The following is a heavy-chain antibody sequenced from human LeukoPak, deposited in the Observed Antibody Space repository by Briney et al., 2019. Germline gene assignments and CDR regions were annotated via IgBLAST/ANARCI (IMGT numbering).Heavy chain of an antibody. D-gene: IGHD2-2*02. CDR2: ISGSGGST. V-gene: IGHV3-23*01. CDR1: GFTLSSYA. Sequence: PGGSLRLSCAASGFTLSSYAMSWVRQAPGKGLEWVSAISGSGGSTYYADSVKGRFTISRDNSKNTLYLQMNSLRAEDTAVYYCAKTGGAAIGYYFDYWGQGTLVTVSS. J-gene: IGHJ4*02. CDR3: AKTGGAAIGYYFDY.